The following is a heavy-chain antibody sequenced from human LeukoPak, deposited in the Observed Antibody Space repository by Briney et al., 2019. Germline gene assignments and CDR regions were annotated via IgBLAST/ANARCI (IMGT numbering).Heavy chain of an antibody. V-gene: IGHV3-30*19. CDR1: GFTLSDYG. J-gene: IGHJ4*02. Sequence: GGSLRLSCVVSGFTLSDYGIHWVRQAPGKGLEWVAVVSYDEYYADSVKGRFTISRDNSKNTLYLQMNSLRAEDTAVYYCARDSGFSGTQRGEYWGQGTLVTVSS. CDR2: VSYDE. D-gene: IGHD3/OR15-3a*01. CDR3: ARDSGFSGTQRGEY.